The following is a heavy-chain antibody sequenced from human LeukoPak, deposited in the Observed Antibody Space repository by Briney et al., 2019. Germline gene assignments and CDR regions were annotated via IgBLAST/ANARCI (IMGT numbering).Heavy chain of an antibody. CDR3: AIRTYYYGSGSYYPFDY. CDR1: GYTFTSYY. Sequence: SVKVSCKASGYTFTSYYMHWVRQAPGQGLEWMGGIIPIFGTANYAQKFQGRVTITADESTSTAYMELSSLRSEDTAVYYCAIRTYYYGSGSYYPFDYWGQGTLVTVSS. D-gene: IGHD3-10*01. J-gene: IGHJ4*02. V-gene: IGHV1-69*13. CDR2: IIPIFGTA.